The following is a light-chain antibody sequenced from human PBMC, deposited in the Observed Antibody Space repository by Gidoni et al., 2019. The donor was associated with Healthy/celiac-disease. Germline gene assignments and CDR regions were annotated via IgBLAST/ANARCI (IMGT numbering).Light chain of an antibody. Sequence: AIQLTQSPSSLSASVGDRVTITCRASQGISSALAWYQQKPGKAPKLLIYDASSLESGVPSRFSGSGSGTDFTLNIRSLQPEDFETYYCQQFNSYPLFGQGTKLEIK. CDR3: QQFNSYPL. CDR1: QGISSA. CDR2: DAS. J-gene: IGKJ2*01. V-gene: IGKV1-13*02.